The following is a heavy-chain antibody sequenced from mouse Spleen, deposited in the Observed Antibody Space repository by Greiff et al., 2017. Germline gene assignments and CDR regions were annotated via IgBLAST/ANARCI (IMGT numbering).Heavy chain of an antibody. CDR3: ARLWYDYAMDY. J-gene: IGHJ4*01. V-gene: IGHV1-18*01. CDR1: GYTFTDYN. CDR2: INPNNGGT. D-gene: IGHD1-1*02. Sequence: VQLQQSGPELVKPGASVKIPCKASGYTFTDYNMDWVKQSHGKSLEWIGDINPNNGGTIYNQKFKGKATLTVDKSSSTAYMELRSLTSEDTAVYYCARLWYDYAMDYWGQGTSVTVSS.